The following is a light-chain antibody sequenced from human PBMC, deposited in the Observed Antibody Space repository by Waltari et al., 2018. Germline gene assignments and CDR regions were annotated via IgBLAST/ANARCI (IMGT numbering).Light chain of an antibody. CDR2: KAS. Sequence: DIQMTQSPSTLSASVGDRVTITCRASQSINIWLAWYQQKPGKAPKLLMDKASNLASVVPSRFSGSGSGTEFTLTINSLQPDDFATYYCQQYYTFSVTFGQGTRLDIK. CDR1: QSINIW. V-gene: IGKV1-5*03. J-gene: IGKJ5*01. CDR3: QQYYTFSVT.